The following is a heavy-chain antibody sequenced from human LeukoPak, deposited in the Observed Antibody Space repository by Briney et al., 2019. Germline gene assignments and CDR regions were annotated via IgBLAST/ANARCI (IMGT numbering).Heavy chain of an antibody. CDR3: AKGREYCSGGSCTGGAFDI. CDR2: ISGSGGST. D-gene: IGHD2-15*01. CDR1: GFTFSSYA. V-gene: IGHV3-23*01. J-gene: IGHJ3*02. Sequence: GGSLRLSCAASGFTFSSYAMSWVRQAPGKGLEWVSAISGSGGSTYYADSVKGRFIISRDNSKNTLYLQMNSLRAEDTAVYYCAKGREYCSGGSCTGGAFDIWGQGTMVTVSS.